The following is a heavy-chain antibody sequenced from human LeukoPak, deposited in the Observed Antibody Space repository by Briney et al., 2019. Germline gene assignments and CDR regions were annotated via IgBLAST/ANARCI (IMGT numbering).Heavy chain of an antibody. J-gene: IGHJ3*02. CDR3: ARVEDGTTDAFDI. Sequence: ASVKVSCKASGYTFTSYDINWVRQATGQGLERMGWMNPNSGNTGYAQKFQGRVTMTRNTSISTAYMELSSLRSEDTAVYYCARVEDGTTDAFDIWGQGTMVTVSS. CDR1: GYTFTSYD. D-gene: IGHD1-7*01. V-gene: IGHV1-8*01. CDR2: MNPNSGNT.